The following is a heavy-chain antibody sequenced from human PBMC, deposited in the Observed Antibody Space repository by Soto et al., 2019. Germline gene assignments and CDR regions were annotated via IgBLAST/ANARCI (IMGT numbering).Heavy chain of an antibody. V-gene: IGHV5-51*01. CDR1: GYSFTTHW. D-gene: IGHD4-4*01. J-gene: IGHJ6*02. Sequence: GESLKISCKGSGYSFTTHWIAWVRQMPGKGLEWMGIVFPGDSDPRYSPSFQGQVTISADTSISTAYLQWSSLKASDTAIYYCARLSNYLYRYFDMDVWGQGTTVTVSS. CDR2: VFPGDSDP. CDR3: ARLSNYLYRYFDMDV.